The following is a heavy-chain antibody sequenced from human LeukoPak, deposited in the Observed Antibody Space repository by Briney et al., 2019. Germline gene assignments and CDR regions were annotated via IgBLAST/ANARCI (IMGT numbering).Heavy chain of an antibody. Sequence: GGSLSLSCAASGFTFSGYAMHWVRQAPGKGLEWVAFLAHDASRNSYADSVKGRFTVSRDNSKNTLYLQMSSLRAEDTALYYCAKVYSSGWYAVDYWGQGTLVTVPS. V-gene: IGHV3-30-3*01. J-gene: IGHJ4*02. CDR3: AKVYSSGWYAVDY. CDR2: LAHDASRN. CDR1: GFTFSGYA. D-gene: IGHD6-19*01.